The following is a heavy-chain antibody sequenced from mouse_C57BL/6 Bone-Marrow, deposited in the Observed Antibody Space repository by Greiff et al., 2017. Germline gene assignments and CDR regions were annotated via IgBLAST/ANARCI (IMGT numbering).Heavy chain of an antibody. CDR3: ARGGVITRD. D-gene: IGHD1-1*01. CDR1: GYTFTSYW. J-gene: IGHJ3*01. V-gene: IGHV1-50*01. Sequence: VQLQQPGAELVKPGASVKLSCKASGYTFTSYWMQWVKQRPGQGLEWIGEIDPSDSYTNYNQKFKGKATLTVVTSSSTAYMQLSSLTSEDSAVYYCARGGVITRDWGQGTLVTVSA. CDR2: IDPSDSYT.